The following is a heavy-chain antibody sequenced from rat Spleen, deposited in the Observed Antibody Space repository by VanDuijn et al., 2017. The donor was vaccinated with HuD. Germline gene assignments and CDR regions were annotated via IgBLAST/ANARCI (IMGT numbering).Heavy chain of an antibody. CDR2: VWTGGST. CDR3: TRAELGPFDY. D-gene: IGHD5-1*01. V-gene: IGHV2-45*01. J-gene: IGHJ2*01. CDR1: GFSLTSYN. Sequence: QVQLMESGPGLVQPSETLSLTCTVSGFSLTSYNVHWVRQPPGKGLEWMGVVWTGGSTDYNSALKSRLSISRDTSKNQVFLKMNSLQTDDTGTYYCTRAELGPFDYWGQGVMVTVSS.